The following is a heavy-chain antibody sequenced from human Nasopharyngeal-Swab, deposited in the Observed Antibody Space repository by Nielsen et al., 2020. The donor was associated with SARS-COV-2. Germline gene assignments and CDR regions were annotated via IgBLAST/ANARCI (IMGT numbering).Heavy chain of an antibody. CDR2: INPNSGGT. V-gene: IGHV1-2*06. CDR3: ARILSGYDRYYFDY. Sequence: WVRQAPGQGLEWMGRINPNSGGTNYAQKFQGRVTMTRDTSISTACMELSRLRSDDTAVYYCARILSGYDRYYFDYWGQGTLVTVSS. D-gene: IGHD5-12*01. J-gene: IGHJ4*02.